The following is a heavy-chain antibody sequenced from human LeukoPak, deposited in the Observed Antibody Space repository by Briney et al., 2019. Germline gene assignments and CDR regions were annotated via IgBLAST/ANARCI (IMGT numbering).Heavy chain of an antibody. CDR2: IGRSGANT. V-gene: IGHV3-23*01. J-gene: IGHJ4*02. CDR3: AKHYGSGTYLFDY. Sequence: GGSVNLSCAASGFTFKSYVMTWVRQAPGKRLEWVSSIGRSGANTNYADSVKARFTISRDDSKNTLSLVMNSLRVEDTAKYFCAKHYGSGTYLFDYWGQGTQVTVSS. D-gene: IGHD3-10*01. CDR1: GFTFKSYV.